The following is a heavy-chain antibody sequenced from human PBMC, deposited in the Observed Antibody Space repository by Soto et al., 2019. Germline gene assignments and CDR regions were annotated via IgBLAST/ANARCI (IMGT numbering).Heavy chain of an antibody. V-gene: IGHV1-18*04. CDR1: GYTFSSYG. CDR2: ISADNGNT. CDR3: ARGGGQSIVVVPAAMAFDY. D-gene: IGHD2-2*01. J-gene: IGHJ4*02. Sequence: ASVKVSCKASGYTFSSYGISWVRQAPGQGLEWMGWISADNGNTNYAQRLQGRVTMTTDTSTSTAYMELRSLRSDDTAVYYCARGGGQSIVVVPAAMAFDYWGQGTLVTVSS.